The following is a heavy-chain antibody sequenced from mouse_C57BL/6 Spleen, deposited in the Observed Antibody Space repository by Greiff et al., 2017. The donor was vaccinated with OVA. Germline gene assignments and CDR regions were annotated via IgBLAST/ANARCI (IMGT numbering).Heavy chain of an antibody. Sequence: VQLQQSGAELVRPGTSVKVSCKASGYAFTNYLIEWVKQRPGQGLEWIGVINPGSGGTNYNEKFKGKATLTADKSSSTAYMQLSSLTSEDSAVYFCARSGSSPWFAYWGQGTLSLSLQ. V-gene: IGHV1-54*01. CDR1: GYAFTNYL. J-gene: IGHJ3*01. D-gene: IGHD1-1*01. CDR3: ARSGSSPWFAY. CDR2: INPGSGGT.